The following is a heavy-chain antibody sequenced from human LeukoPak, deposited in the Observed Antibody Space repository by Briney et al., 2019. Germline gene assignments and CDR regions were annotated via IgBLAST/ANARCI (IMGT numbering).Heavy chain of an antibody. CDR1: GFTFSSYA. D-gene: IGHD3-9*01. CDR2: TSYDGSNK. CDR3: AREGDILTGYYPFDY. Sequence: GGSLRLSCAASGFTFSSYAMHWVRQAPGKGLEWVAITSYDGSNKYYADSVKGRFTISRDNSKNTLFLQMNSLRAEDTAVYFCAREGDILTGYYPFDYWGQGTLVTVSS. J-gene: IGHJ4*02. V-gene: IGHV3-30*04.